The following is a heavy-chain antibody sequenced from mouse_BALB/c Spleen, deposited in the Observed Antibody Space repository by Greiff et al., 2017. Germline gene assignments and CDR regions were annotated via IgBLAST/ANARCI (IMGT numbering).Heavy chain of an antibody. CDR2: INPSSGYT. Sequence: VQRVESGAELARPGASVKMSCKASGYTFTSYTMHWVKQRPGQGLEWIGYINPSSGYTNYNQKFKDKATLTADKSSSTAYMQLSSLTSEDSAVYYCARHWEDYYYAMDYWGQGTSVTVSS. V-gene: IGHV1-4*01. D-gene: IGHD4-1*01. J-gene: IGHJ4*01. CDR3: ARHWEDYYYAMDY. CDR1: GYTFTSYT.